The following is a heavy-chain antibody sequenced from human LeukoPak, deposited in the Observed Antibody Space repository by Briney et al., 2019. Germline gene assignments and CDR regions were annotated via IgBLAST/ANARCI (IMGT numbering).Heavy chain of an antibody. CDR1: GGSIISSTSY. V-gene: IGHV4-39*01. CDR3: ARNGTVTVAGTKFNYFDY. CDR2: VYHSGST. Sequence: SETLSLTCTVSGGSIISSTSYWVWIRQPPGKGLGWIGCVYHSGSTHYNPSLKSRVTISVDTSKNQFSLRLSSVTAADTAVYYCARNGTVTVAGTKFNYFDYWGQGTLVTVSS. J-gene: IGHJ4*02. D-gene: IGHD6-19*01.